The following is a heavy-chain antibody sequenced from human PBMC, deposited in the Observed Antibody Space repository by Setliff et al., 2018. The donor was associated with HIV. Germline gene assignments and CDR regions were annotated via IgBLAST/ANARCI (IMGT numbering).Heavy chain of an antibody. V-gene: IGHV4-59*08. J-gene: IGHJ4*02. CDR3: ARSSRGSLRDLDY. Sequence: SETLSLTCTVSGGSISNYYWSWIRQPPGKGLEWIGCGYYSGITHYDPSLKSRVSLSVDASKNQFSLRLNSVTVADTAAYFCARSSRGSLRDLDYWGPGTLVNVS. CDR2: GYYSGIT. CDR1: GGSISNYY. D-gene: IGHD2-21*02.